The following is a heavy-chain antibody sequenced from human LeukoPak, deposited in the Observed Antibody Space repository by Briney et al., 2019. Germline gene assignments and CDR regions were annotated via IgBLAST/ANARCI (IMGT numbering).Heavy chain of an antibody. CDR1: GDSVSSNSVT. CDR3: VRGNYNFDY. CDR2: TYYRSTWYN. V-gene: IGHV6-1*01. Sequence: KSSQTLSLTCAISGDSVSSNSVTWNWIRQSPSRGLEWLGRTYYRSTWYNDYAVSVRGRITVNPDTSKNQFSLHLNSVTPEDTAVYYCVRGNYNFDYWGQGTLVTVSS. J-gene: IGHJ4*02. D-gene: IGHD1-7*01.